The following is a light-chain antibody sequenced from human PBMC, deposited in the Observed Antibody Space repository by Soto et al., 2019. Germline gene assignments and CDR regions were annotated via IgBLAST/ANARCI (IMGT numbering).Light chain of an antibody. CDR3: GADHGSGSNFAYV. CDR2: VGTGGIVG. CDR1: SGYSNYK. Sequence: QLVLTQPPSASASLGASVTLTCTLSSGYSNYKVDWYQQRPGKGPRFVMRVGTGGIVGSKGGGIPDRFSVLGSGLNRYLTIKNIQEEDESDYHCGADHGSGSNFAYVFGTGTKLTVL. J-gene: IGLJ1*01. V-gene: IGLV9-49*01.